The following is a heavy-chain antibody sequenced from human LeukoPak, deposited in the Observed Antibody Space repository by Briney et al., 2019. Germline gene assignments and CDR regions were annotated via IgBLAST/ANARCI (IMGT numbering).Heavy chain of an antibody. D-gene: IGHD3-22*01. J-gene: IGHJ5*02. CDR3: AKDRSQYYDSSGYYGWFDP. Sequence: YPGGSLRLSCAASGFTFDDYAMHWVRQAPGKGLEWVSLISGDGGSTYYADSVKGRFTISRDNSKISLYLQMNSLRTEDTALYYCAKDRSQYYDSSGYYGWFDPWGQGTLVTVSS. CDR1: GFTFDDYA. V-gene: IGHV3-43*02. CDR2: ISGDGGST.